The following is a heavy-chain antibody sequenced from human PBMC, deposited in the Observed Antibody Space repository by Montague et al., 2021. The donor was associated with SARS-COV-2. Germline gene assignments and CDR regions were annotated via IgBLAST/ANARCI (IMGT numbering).Heavy chain of an antibody. Sequence: SLRLSFAASGFPFSSYAMHWVRQAPGKGLEWVAVISYDGSNKYYADSVKGRFTISRDNSKNTLYLQMNSLRAEDTAVYYCARDSEQQLVPDFDYWGQGTLVTVSS. CDR2: ISYDGSNK. D-gene: IGHD6-13*01. CDR1: GFPFSSYA. CDR3: ARDSEQQLVPDFDY. V-gene: IGHV3-30*04. J-gene: IGHJ4*02.